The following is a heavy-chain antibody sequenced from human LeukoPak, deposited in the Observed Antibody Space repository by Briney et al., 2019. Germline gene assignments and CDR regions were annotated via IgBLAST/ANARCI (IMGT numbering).Heavy chain of an antibody. CDR3: ARDLYKGYSSPAY. D-gene: IGHD6-13*01. J-gene: IGHJ4*02. Sequence: GGSLRLSCAASGVIFNQYWMSWVRQAPGRGLEWVANIDQDGSEKHYVDSVKGRFTISRDNARNSLYLQMNSLRAEDTAMYYCARDLYKGYSSPAYWGQGTLVTVSS. V-gene: IGHV3-7*01. CDR1: GVIFNQYW. CDR2: IDQDGSEK.